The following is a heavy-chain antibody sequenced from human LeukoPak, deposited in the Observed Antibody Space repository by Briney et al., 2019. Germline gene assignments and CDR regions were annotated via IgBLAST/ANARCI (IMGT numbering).Heavy chain of an antibody. V-gene: IGHV4-59*01. Sequence: SETLSLTCTVSGGSISSYYWSWIRQPPGKGLEWIGYIYYSGSTNYNPSLKSRVTISVDTSKNQFSLKLSSVTAADTAVYYCASFIVVVPAAKGPDAFDIWGQGTMVTVSS. CDR3: ASFIVVVPAAKGPDAFDI. CDR1: GGSISSYY. J-gene: IGHJ3*02. D-gene: IGHD2-2*01. CDR2: IYYSGST.